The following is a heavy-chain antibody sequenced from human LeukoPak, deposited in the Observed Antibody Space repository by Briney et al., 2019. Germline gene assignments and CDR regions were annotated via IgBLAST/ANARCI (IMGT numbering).Heavy chain of an antibody. CDR3: AKNGDRGAYCSGGTCYPYYYYYMDV. D-gene: IGHD2-15*01. CDR1: GLRFYTYA. CDR2: ISTTGGTT. J-gene: IGHJ6*03. Sequence: QPGGSLRLSCAGTGLRFYTYAMSWVRQAPGRGLEWVSAISTTGGTTYYADSVRGRFTISRDNSRNTLYLQMNSLRAEDTAIYYCAKNGDRGAYCSGGTCYPYYYYYMDVWGKGTTVTISS. V-gene: IGHV3-23*01.